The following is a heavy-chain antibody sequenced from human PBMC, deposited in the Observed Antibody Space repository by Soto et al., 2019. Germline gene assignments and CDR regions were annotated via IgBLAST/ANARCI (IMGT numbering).Heavy chain of an antibody. CDR1: GFTFSSYA. D-gene: IGHD1-26*01. Sequence: QVQLVESGGGVVQPGRSLRLSCAASGFTFSSYAMHWVRQAPGKGLEWVAVISYDGSNKYYADSVKGRFTISRDNSKNTLYLQMNSLRAEDTAVYYCARDPQGYSGSYWGGDYYYGMDVWGQGTTVTVSS. J-gene: IGHJ6*02. CDR3: ARDPQGYSGSYWGGDYYYGMDV. V-gene: IGHV3-30-3*01. CDR2: ISYDGSNK.